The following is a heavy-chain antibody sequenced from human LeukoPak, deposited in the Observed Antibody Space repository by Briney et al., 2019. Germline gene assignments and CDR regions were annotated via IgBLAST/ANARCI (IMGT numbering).Heavy chain of an antibody. V-gene: IGHV4-39*01. D-gene: IGHD4-17*01. J-gene: IGHJ4*02. Sequence: SETLSLTCTVSGGSISSSSYFWGWIRQPPGKGLEWIGSIYYSGSTYYNPSLKSRVTISVDTSKNQFSLKLGSVTAADTAVYYCARQEGYGEYRYWGQGTLVTVSS. CDR3: ARQEGYGEYRY. CDR1: GGSISSSSYF. CDR2: IYYSGST.